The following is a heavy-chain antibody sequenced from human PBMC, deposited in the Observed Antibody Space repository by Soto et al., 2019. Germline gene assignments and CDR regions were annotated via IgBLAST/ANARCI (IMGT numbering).Heavy chain of an antibody. J-gene: IGHJ4*02. CDR2: IYWDDSK. CDR3: AHRLTRSPPGF. D-gene: IGHD3-10*01. CDR1: GFSLSASGVG. Sequence: QITLKESGPPVVKPTQTLTLTCTFSGFSLSASGVGVAWIRQPPGKALEWLALIYWDDSKYYSPSLKSRLSITKDTSANQVVLTLTNVDPVDTATYYCAHRLTRSPPGFWGQGTLVTVSS. V-gene: IGHV2-5*02.